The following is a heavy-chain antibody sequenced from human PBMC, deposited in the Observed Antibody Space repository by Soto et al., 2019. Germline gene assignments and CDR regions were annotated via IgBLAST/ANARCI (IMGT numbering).Heavy chain of an antibody. J-gene: IGHJ4*02. CDR3: VKSSGWTGDY. CDR1: GFAFRSYV. V-gene: IGHV3-7*02. D-gene: IGHD3-10*01. CDR2: ISQDGSEI. Sequence: GGSLRLSCATSGFAFRSYVMNWVRQVPGKGLEWVAHISQDGSEINYVDSVRGRFTISRDNANNSLSLQMNSLRAEDTAIYYCVKSSGWTGDYWGQGILVTVSS.